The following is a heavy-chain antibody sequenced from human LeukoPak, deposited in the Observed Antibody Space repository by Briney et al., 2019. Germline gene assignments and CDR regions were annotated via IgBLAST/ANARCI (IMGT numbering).Heavy chain of an antibody. D-gene: IGHD6-6*01. Sequence: SETLSLTCTVSGGSISSSSYYWGWIRQPPGKGLEWIGSIYYSGSTYYNPSLKSRVTISLDTSKNQFSLKLSSVTAADTAVYYCARVSGSSHPNFDSWGQGTLVTVSS. V-gene: IGHV4-39*07. CDR2: IYYSGST. CDR1: GGSISSSSYY. CDR3: ARVSGSSHPNFDS. J-gene: IGHJ4*02.